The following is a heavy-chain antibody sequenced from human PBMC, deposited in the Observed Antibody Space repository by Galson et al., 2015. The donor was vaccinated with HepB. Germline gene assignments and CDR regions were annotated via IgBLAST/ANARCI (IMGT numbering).Heavy chain of an antibody. CDR2: ISYDGSNK. J-gene: IGHJ4*02. D-gene: IGHD1-26*01. V-gene: IGHV3-30*18. CDR3: AKDEGRWDLLMSLDY. Sequence: WIRQPPGKGLEWVAVISYDGSNKYYADSVKGRITISRDNSKNTLYLQINSMRAEDTAVYYCAKDEGRWDLLMSLDYWGQGTLVTVSS.